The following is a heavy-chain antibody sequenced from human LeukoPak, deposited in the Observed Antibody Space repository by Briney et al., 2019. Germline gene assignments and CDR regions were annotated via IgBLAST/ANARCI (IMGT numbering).Heavy chain of an antibody. J-gene: IGHJ4*02. CDR1: GGSISNSSYY. Sequence: SETLSLTCTVSGGSISNSSYYWGWIRQPPGKGLEWIGSMYYSGSTYYNPSLKSRVTISVDTSKNQFSLKLSSVTAADTAVYYCARERGSIAAAPDYWGQGTLVTVSS. D-gene: IGHD6-25*01. V-gene: IGHV4-39*07. CDR3: ARERGSIAAAPDY. CDR2: MYYSGST.